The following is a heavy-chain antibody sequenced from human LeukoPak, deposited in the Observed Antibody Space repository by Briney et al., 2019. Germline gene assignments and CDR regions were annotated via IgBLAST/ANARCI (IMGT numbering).Heavy chain of an antibody. CDR3: ASYLYWWSDLGY. D-gene: IGHD2-8*02. CDR2: IKPDGSEK. V-gene: IGHV3-7*01. J-gene: IGHJ4*02. Sequence: ETLSLTCTVSGGTIRSTSYYWSWIRRPPGKGLEWVANIKPDGSEKYYVDSVRGRFTISRDNAKNSLYLQMNSLRVEDTAVYYCASYLYWWSDLGYWGQGTLVTVSS. CDR1: GGTIRSTSYY.